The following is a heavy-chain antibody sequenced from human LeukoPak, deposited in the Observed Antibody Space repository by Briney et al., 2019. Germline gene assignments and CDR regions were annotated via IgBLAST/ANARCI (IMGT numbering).Heavy chain of an antibody. CDR3: ARGGNYWPQWWFDP. CDR1: GGSISIYY. CDR2: IYYRWST. J-gene: IGHJ5*02. Sequence: SETLSLTCTVSGGSISIYYWSGIRQPPGKGLEWIGYIYYRWSTNYNPSLKSRVTMSLDASKNQFSLELNSVTPADTAVYYCARGGNYWPQWWFDPWGRGTLVSVSS. V-gene: IGHV4-59*13. D-gene: IGHD1-26*01.